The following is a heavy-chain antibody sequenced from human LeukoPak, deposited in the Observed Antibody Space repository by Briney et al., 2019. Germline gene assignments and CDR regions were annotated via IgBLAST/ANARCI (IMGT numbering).Heavy chain of an antibody. V-gene: IGHV3-30*03. Sequence: GGSLRLSCAASGFTFSSYGMHWVRQAPGKGLEWVAVISYDGSNKYYADSVKGRFTISRDNSKNTLYLQMNSLRAEDTAVYYCARGRAYCGGDCYLGYFDYWGQGTLVTVSS. CDR3: ARGRAYCGGDCYLGYFDY. D-gene: IGHD2-21*01. CDR2: ISYDGSNK. J-gene: IGHJ4*02. CDR1: GFTFSSYG.